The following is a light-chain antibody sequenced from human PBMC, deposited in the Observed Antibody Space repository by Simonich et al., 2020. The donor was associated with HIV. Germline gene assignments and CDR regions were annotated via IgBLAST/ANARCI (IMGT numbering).Light chain of an antibody. CDR3: QSADSSGTVV. CDR1: ALPKQY. J-gene: IGLJ2*01. Sequence: SYELTQPPSVSVSPGQTARITCSGDALPKQYAYWYQQKPGQAPGLVINKDSERPAGIPERFSGSSSGTTVTLTISGVQAEDEADYYCQSADSSGTVVFGGGTKLTVL. CDR2: KDS. V-gene: IGLV3-25*03.